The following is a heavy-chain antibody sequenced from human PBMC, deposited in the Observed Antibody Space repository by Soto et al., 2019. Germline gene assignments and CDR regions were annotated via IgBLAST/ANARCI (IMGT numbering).Heavy chain of an antibody. J-gene: IGHJ4*02. V-gene: IGHV3-23*01. CDR1: GLTFSSYY. Sequence: PGGSLRLSCATSGLTFSSYYRAWVRQAPGKGPEWVSAISPTADATYYADSVKGRFTISRDNSKNALYLQMDGLRAEDTAVYSCAQNFPGYAELVYWGQGTLVTVSS. D-gene: IGHD3-10*01. CDR3: AQNFPGYAELVY. CDR2: ISPTADAT.